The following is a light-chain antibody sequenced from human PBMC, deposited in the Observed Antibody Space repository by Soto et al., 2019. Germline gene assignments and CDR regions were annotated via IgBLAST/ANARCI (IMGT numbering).Light chain of an antibody. CDR3: QSYDSGLIDSYD. J-gene: IGLJ1*01. V-gene: IGLV1-40*01. Sequence: QSVLTQPPSVSGAPWRTVTISCTGSDSNIGAGFTVHWYQQLPGSAPKLLIYGNTHRPSGVPDRFSGSQSGTSASLAISGLQAEDEADYYCQSYDSGLIDSYDFGTGTKVTVL. CDR2: GNT. CDR1: DSNIGAGFT.